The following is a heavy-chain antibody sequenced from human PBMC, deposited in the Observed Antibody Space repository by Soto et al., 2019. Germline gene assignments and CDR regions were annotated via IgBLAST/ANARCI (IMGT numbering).Heavy chain of an antibody. CDR1: GFTFTEYW. CDR2: IKHDGSEK. D-gene: IGHD3-16*02. CDR3: LRDGRGSFRYSYY. Sequence: EVQLVESGGGLVQPGGSLRLSCTASGFTFTEYWMSWVRPTPGQGLEWVASIKHDGSEKQYVDSVKGRFTIARDNAKNSLYLQMNSVRAEDTAVYYCLRDGRGSFRYSYYWGQGTLDTVSS. J-gene: IGHJ4*02. V-gene: IGHV3-7*01.